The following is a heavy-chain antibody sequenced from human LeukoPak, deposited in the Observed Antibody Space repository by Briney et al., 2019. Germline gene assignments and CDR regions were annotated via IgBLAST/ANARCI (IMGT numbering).Heavy chain of an antibody. CDR3: ARLKDDVTKLDY. J-gene: IGHJ4*02. Sequence: GGSLRLSCAASGFTFSTYWMSWVRQAPGKGLEWVANINQDGSQKRYVDSVQGRFTISRDNTKNSLFLQMNSLRAEETAVYYCARLKDDVTKLDYWGQGTLVTVSS. CDR1: GFTFSTYW. CDR2: INQDGSQK. V-gene: IGHV3-7*01. D-gene: IGHD2-8*01.